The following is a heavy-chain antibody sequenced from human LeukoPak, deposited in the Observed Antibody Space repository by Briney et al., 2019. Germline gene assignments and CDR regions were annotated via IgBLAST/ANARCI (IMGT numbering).Heavy chain of an antibody. CDR2: ISWNSGSI. D-gene: IGHD5-24*01. V-gene: IGHV3-9*01. CDR1: GFTFDDYA. J-gene: IGHJ4*02. CDR3: AKDLGPGSMATSPGFDY. Sequence: GGSLRLSCVASGFTFDDYAMHWVRQVPGKGLEWVSGISWNSGSIGYADSVKGRFTISRDNAKNSLYLQMNSLRAEDTALYYCAKDLGPGSMATSPGFDYWGQGTLVTVSS.